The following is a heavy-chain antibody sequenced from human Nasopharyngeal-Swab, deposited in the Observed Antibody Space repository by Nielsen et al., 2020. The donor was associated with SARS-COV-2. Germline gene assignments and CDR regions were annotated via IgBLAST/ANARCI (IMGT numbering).Heavy chain of an antibody. V-gene: IGHV1-18*01. J-gene: IGHJ4*02. CDR3: AGGGAGDQAIDY. D-gene: IGHD3-10*01. Sequence: ASVKVSCKTSGYTFTSYGISWVRQAPGQGLEWLGWIGGYSGNTNYAQKVQGRVTMTRDTSTTTAYMELGSLRSDDTALYYCAGGGAGDQAIDYWGQGTVVTVSS. CDR2: IGGYSGNT. CDR1: GYTFTSYG.